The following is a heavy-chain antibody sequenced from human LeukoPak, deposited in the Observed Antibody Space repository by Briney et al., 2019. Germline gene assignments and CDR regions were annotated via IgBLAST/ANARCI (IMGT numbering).Heavy chain of an antibody. D-gene: IGHD6-13*01. CDR2: INYSGST. Sequence: PSETLSLTCTVSGGSISSYYWSWIRQPPGKGLEWIGYINYSGSTNYNPSLKSRVTISVDTSKNQFSLKLSSVTAADTAVYYCARGDNAAAGAPDYWGQGTLVTASS. J-gene: IGHJ4*02. V-gene: IGHV4-59*01. CDR3: ARGDNAAAGAPDY. CDR1: GGSISSYY.